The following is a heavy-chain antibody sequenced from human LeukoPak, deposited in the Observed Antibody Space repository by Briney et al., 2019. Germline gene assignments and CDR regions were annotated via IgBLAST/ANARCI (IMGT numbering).Heavy chain of an antibody. V-gene: IGHV3-21*01. CDR1: GFTFSSYN. CDR3: AELGITMIGGV. D-gene: IGHD3-10*02. J-gene: IGHJ6*04. Sequence: GGSLRLSCAASGFTFSSYNMNWVRQAPGKGLEWVSSISSSGGYIYYADSVKGRFSISRDNAKNSLYLQMNSLRAEDTAVYYCAELGITMIGGVWGKGTTVIVSS. CDR2: ISSSGGYI.